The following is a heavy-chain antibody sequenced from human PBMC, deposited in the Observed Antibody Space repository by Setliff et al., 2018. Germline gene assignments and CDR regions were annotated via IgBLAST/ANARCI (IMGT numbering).Heavy chain of an antibody. J-gene: IGHJ6*02. CDR3: AGSVGGAPYYYGLGV. CDR2: ITAGFADT. Sequence: ASVKVSCKASGYTFTSYGISWVRQAPGQGLEWMGWITAGFADTRYSQKFQGRVTITRDTSASTIYMQLTSLRSEDTAVYYCAGSVGGAPYYYGLGVWGQGTTVTVSS. V-gene: IGHV1-18*01. CDR1: GYTFTSYG. D-gene: IGHD3-10*01.